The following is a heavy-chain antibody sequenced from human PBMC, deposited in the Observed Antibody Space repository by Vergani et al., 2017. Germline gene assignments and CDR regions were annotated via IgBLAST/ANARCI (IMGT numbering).Heavy chain of an antibody. CDR2: IYTSGST. D-gene: IGHD3-22*01. CDR1: GGSISSYY. J-gene: IGHJ4*02. CDR3: ARADDDSSGYYTPCDY. V-gene: IGHV4-4*07. Sequence: QVQLQESGPGLVKPPETLSLTCTVSGGSISSYYWSWIRQPAGKGLEWIGRIYTSGSTNYNPSLKSRVTMSVDTSKNQFSLKLSSVTAADTAVYYCARADDDSSGYYTPCDYWGQGTLVTVSS.